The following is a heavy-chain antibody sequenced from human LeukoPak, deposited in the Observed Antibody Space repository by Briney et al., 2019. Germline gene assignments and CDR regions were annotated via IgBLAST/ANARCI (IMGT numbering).Heavy chain of an antibody. CDR1: GFTFSSYA. D-gene: IGHD6-13*01. J-gene: IGHJ4*02. CDR2: ISGSGGST. V-gene: IGHV3-23*01. Sequence: GGSLRLSCAASGFTFSSYAMSWVRQAPGKGLEWVSAISGSGGSTYYADSVKGRFTISRDSSKNTLYLQMNSLRAEDTAVYYCAKGSQYSSSWYFHYWGQGTLVTVSS. CDR3: AKGSQYSSSWYFHY.